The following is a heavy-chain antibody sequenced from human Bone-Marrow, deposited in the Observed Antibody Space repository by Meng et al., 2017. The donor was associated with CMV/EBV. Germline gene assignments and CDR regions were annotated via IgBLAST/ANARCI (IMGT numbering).Heavy chain of an antibody. CDR1: GFTFSSYE. Sequence: GESLKISCAASGFTFSSYEMNWVRQAPGKGLEWVANIKPDGSQGYYVDSVRGRFTISRDNAKSSLYLQINDLRVEDTALYYCTKNLVASAGDYWGQGTLVTVSS. V-gene: IGHV3-7*01. CDR3: TKNLVASAGDY. J-gene: IGHJ4*02. D-gene: IGHD6-13*01. CDR2: IKPDGSQG.